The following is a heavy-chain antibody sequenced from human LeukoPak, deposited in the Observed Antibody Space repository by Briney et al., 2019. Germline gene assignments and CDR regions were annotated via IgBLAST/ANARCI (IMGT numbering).Heavy chain of an antibody. CDR3: AGEDVDTAMGIFDY. D-gene: IGHD5-18*01. CDR1: GGSISSGSYY. J-gene: IGHJ4*02. Sequence: SQTLSLACTVSGGSISSGSYYWSWIRQPAGKGLEWIGRVYTSGSTNYNPSLKSRVTISVDTSKNQFSLKLSSVTAADTAVYYCAGEDVDTAMGIFDYWGQGTLVTVSS. V-gene: IGHV4-61*02. CDR2: VYTSGST.